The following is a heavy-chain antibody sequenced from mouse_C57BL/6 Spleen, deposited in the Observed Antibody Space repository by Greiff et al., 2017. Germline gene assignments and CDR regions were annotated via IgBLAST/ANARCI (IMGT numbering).Heavy chain of an antibody. Sequence: EVQLQQSGPELVKPGASVKIPCKASGYTFTDYNMDWVKQSHGKSLEWIGDINPNNGGTIYNQKFKGKATLTVDKSSSTAYMERRILTSEDTAVYYFTRSDDVRYYFDYWGQGTTLTVSS. D-gene: IGHD2-3*01. V-gene: IGHV1-18*01. CDR3: TRSDDVRYYFDY. J-gene: IGHJ2*01. CDR2: INPNNGGT. CDR1: GYTFTDYN.